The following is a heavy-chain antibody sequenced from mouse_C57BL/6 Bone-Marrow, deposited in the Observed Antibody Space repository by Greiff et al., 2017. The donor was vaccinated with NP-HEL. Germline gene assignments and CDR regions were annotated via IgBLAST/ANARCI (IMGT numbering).Heavy chain of an antibody. J-gene: IGHJ2*01. D-gene: IGHD1-1*01. Sequence: VQLQQPGAELVMPGASVKLSCKASGYTFTSYWMHWVKQRPGQGLEWIGEIDPSDSYTNYNQKFKGKATLTVDTSSSTAYMQLSSLTSEDSAVYYCARGYYGRGFDYWGQGTTLTVSS. CDR1: GYTFTSYW. CDR3: ARGYYGRGFDY. V-gene: IGHV1-69*01. CDR2: IDPSDSYT.